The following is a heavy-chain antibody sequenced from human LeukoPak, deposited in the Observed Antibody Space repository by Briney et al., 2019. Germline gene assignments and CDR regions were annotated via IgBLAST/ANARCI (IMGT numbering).Heavy chain of an antibody. CDR1: GFTFSSYG. J-gene: IGHJ4*02. CDR2: ISGSGGST. CDR3: AKDPSTVTPPGRANYFDY. V-gene: IGHV3-23*01. D-gene: IGHD4-17*01. Sequence: GGSLRLSCAASGFTFSSYGMSWVRQAPGKGLEWVSAISGSGGSTYYADSVKGRFTISRDNSKNTLYLQMNSLRAEDTAVYYCAKDPSTVTPPGRANYFDYWGQGTLVTVSS.